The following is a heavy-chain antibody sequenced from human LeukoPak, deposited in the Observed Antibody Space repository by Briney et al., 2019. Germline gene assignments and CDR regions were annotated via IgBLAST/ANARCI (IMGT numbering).Heavy chain of an antibody. CDR1: GFTFSSYE. CDR2: ISSSGSTI. V-gene: IGHV3-48*03. D-gene: IGHD4-17*01. Sequence: GGSLRLSCAASGFTFSSYEMNWVRQAPGKGLEWVSYISSSGSTICYADSVKGRFTISRDNAKNSLYLQMNSLRAEDTAVYYCARVIKGLRPYPPYFDYWGQGTLVTVSS. CDR3: ARVIKGLRPYPPYFDY. J-gene: IGHJ4*02.